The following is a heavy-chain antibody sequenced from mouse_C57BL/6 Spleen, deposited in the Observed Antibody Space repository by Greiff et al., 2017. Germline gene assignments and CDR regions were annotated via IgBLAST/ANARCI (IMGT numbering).Heavy chain of an antibody. CDR2: IYPGDGDT. J-gene: IGHJ4*01. Sequence: QVQLQQSGPELVKPGASVKISCKASGYAFSSSWMNWVKQRPGKGLEWIGRIYPGDGDTNYNGKFKGKATLTADKSSSTSYMQLSSLTSEDSAVYCCARGGSSRYYAMDYWGQGTSVTVSS. V-gene: IGHV1-82*01. CDR3: ARGGSSRYYAMDY. CDR1: GYAFSSSW. D-gene: IGHD1-1*01.